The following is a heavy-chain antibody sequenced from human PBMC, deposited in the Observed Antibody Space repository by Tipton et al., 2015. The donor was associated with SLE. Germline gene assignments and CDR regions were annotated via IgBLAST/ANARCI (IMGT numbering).Heavy chain of an antibody. V-gene: IGHV4-59*01. J-gene: IGHJ6*02. Sequence: GLVKPSETLSLTCTVSGGSISSYYWSWIRQPPGKGLEWIGYIYTSGSTNYNPSLKSRVTISIDTSKNQFSLKLSSVTAADTAVYYCASGDYYYYGMDVWGQGTTVTVSS. CDR2: IYTSGST. CDR1: GGSISSYY. CDR3: ASGDYYYYGMDV. D-gene: IGHD3-10*01.